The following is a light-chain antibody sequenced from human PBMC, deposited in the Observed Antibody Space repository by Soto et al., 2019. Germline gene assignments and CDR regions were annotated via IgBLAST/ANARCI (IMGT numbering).Light chain of an antibody. V-gene: IGKV3-15*01. CDR3: QQYNNWPPIT. Sequence: EIVMTQSPATLSVSPGERATLSCRASQSVSSNLAGYQQKPGQAPRLLIYGASTRATGIQARFSGSGSGTEFKLTISSLQSEDFAVYYYQQYNNWPPITFGQGTRLEIK. CDR1: QSVSSN. CDR2: GAS. J-gene: IGKJ5*01.